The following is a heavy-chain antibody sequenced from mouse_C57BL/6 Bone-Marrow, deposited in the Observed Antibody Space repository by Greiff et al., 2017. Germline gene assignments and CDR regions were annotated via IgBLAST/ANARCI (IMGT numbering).Heavy chain of an antibody. J-gene: IGHJ3*01. CDR3: AREIYYYYVWFAY. D-gene: IGHD2-4*01. Sequence: QVQLQQPGAELVKPGASVKMSCKASGYTFTSYWITWVKQRPGQGLEWIGDIYPGSGSTNYNEKFKSKATLTVDTSSSTAYMQLSSLTSDDSSVYYCAREIYYYYVWFAYWGQGTLVTVSA. CDR2: IYPGSGST. V-gene: IGHV1-55*01. CDR1: GYTFTSYW.